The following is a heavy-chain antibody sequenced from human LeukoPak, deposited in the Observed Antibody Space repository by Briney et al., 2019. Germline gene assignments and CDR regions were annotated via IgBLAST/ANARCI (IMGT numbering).Heavy chain of an antibody. CDR3: ATKKYSGSFFSF. D-gene: IGHD1-26*01. J-gene: IGHJ4*02. V-gene: IGHV1-2*02. CDR2: IKPNSGNT. Sequence: APVKVSLKASGYSSTDYYIYWVRQAPGQGLEWMGWIKPNSGNTNYVQKFEGRVTMTRDTSISTAYMELSSLRSDDTAVYYCATKKYSGSFFSFWAQGTLVTVSS. CDR1: GYSSTDYY.